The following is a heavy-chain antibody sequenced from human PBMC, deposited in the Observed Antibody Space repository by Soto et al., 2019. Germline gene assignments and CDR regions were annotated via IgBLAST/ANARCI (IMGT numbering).Heavy chain of an antibody. CDR2: ISGSGDST. CDR3: SRRSSGWYFDY. V-gene: IGHV3-23*01. J-gene: IGHJ4*02. CDR1: GFTFSSYA. D-gene: IGHD6-19*01. Sequence: EVQLLESGGGLVQPGGSLRLSCAASGFTFSSYAMSWVRQAPGKGLEWVSDISGSGDSTYYADSVKGRFTISRDNSKNTLYRQMNSLRAEDTAVYYGSRRSSGWYFDYWGQGTLVTVSS.